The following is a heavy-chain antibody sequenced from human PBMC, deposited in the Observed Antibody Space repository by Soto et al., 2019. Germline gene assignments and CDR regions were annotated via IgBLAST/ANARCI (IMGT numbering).Heavy chain of an antibody. D-gene: IGHD3-22*01. J-gene: IGHJ3*02. V-gene: IGHV5-51*01. CDR1: ESGFANHW. Sequence: PGESLKISCKGSESGFANHWIGWVRQMPGKGLEWVGIISPRDSQTLYSPSFQGQVTISADRSISTIYLQWSSLKAPDTAMYYCARQYPLPYYYDSSGYHDGFDIWAKGQWSPSPQ. CDR3: ARQYPLPYYYDSSGYHDGFDI. CDR2: ISPRDSQT.